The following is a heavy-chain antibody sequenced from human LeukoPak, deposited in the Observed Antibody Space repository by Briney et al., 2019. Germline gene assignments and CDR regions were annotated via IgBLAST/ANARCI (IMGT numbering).Heavy chain of an antibody. CDR1: GGSISSHY. CDR2: IYYSGST. V-gene: IGHV4-59*11. J-gene: IGHJ3*02. Sequence: SETLSLTCTVSGGSISSHYWSWIRQPPGKGLEWIGYIYYSGSTNYNPSLKSRVTISVDTSKNQSSLKLSSVTAADTAVYYCARDRGDYGDYNDAFDIWGQGTMVTVSS. D-gene: IGHD4-17*01. CDR3: ARDRGDYGDYNDAFDI.